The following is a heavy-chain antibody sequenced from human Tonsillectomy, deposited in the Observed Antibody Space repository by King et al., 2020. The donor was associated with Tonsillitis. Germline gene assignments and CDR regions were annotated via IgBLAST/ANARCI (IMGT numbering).Heavy chain of an antibody. V-gene: IGHV2-70*01. J-gene: IGHJ4*02. CDR3: ARIHNDFWSGYADF. D-gene: IGHD3-3*01. Sequence: VTLKESGPALVKPTQTLTLTCTFSGFSLSTSGRCVSWILQPPGKALEWLALIDWDADKYYSTSLKTMLTISKDTSKNQVVLTMTNMDPEDTATYYCARIHNDFWSGYADFWGRGTLVTVSS. CDR2: IDWDADK. CDR1: GFSLSTSGRC.